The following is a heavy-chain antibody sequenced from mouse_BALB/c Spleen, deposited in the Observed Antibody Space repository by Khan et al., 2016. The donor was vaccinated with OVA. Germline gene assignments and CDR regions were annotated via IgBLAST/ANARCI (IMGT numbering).Heavy chain of an antibody. CDR1: GFSLTSYG. V-gene: IGHV2-6*02. CDR2: IWSDGST. Sequence: QVQLQQSGPGLVEPSQCLTITCTVSGFSLTSYGVHWVRQPPGKGLEWLGVIWSDGSTNYNSVLKSRMSISNENSMRPVFLQMNSLQADDTSIYYCARWFVGYSSLDAMDYWGQGTSVTVAS. CDR3: ARWFVGYSSLDAMDY. J-gene: IGHJ4*01. D-gene: IGHD2-2*01.